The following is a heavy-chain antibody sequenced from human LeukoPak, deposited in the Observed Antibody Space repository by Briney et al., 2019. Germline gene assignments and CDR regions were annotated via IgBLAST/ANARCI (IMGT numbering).Heavy chain of an antibody. D-gene: IGHD5/OR15-5a*01. Sequence: GGSLRLSCAASGFTFTTYGMSWARQAPGKGLEWVSHISTGRSIMNYADSVKGRFTISRDNGKNSVYLQMNSLKDEDTAVYYCAGGVYGYNAFDYWGQGTLVRVSS. CDR3: AGGVYGYNAFDY. CDR1: GFTFTTYG. J-gene: IGHJ4*02. V-gene: IGHV3-48*02. CDR2: ISTGRSIM.